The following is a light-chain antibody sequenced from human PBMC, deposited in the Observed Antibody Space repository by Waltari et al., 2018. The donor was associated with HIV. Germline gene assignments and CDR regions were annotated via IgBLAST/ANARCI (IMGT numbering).Light chain of an antibody. CDR1: SSDVGRYHL. Sequence: QSALTQPASVSGSPGQSITISCTGTSSDVGRYHLVSWYQHHPHKAPQVVIYEVTKRPSGVSNRFSGSKSGNTASLTISGLQAEDESDYYCCSYAGSRGVVFGGGTKLTVL. CDR2: EVT. CDR3: CSYAGSRGVV. V-gene: IGLV2-23*02. J-gene: IGLJ2*01.